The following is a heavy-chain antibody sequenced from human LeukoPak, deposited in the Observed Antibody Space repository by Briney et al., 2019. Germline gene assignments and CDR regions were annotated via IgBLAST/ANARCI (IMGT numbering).Heavy chain of an antibody. J-gene: IGHJ3*02. Sequence: PSETLSLTCTVSGGSISSSSYYWGWIRQPPGKGLEWIGSIYYSGSTYYNPSLKSRVTISVDTSKNQFSLKLSSVTAADTAVYYCARDNSYDFWSGYYAFDIWGQGTMVTVSS. CDR3: ARDNSYDFWSGYYAFDI. CDR1: GGSISSSSYY. V-gene: IGHV4-39*02. D-gene: IGHD3-3*01. CDR2: IYYSGST.